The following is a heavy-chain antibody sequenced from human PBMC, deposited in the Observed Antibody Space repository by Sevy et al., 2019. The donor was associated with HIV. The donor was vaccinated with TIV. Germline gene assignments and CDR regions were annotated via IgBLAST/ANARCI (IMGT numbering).Heavy chain of an antibody. Sequence: SETLSLTCTVSGGSVTTGYWSWIRQPPGKGPEWIGYVYDIERTAYSPSLKSRVTISLDTTKNQFSLQLNSITAADTAVYYCARVRDYGSGSCSPWFGPWGQGTLVTVSS. CDR1: GGSVTTGY. CDR3: ARVRDYGSGSCSPWFGP. D-gene: IGHD3-10*01. J-gene: IGHJ5*02. CDR2: VYDIERT. V-gene: IGHV4-59*02.